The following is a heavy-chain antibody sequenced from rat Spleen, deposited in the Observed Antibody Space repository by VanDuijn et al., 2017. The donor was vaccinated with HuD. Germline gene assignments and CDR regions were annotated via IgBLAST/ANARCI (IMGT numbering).Heavy chain of an antibody. CDR2: ISYDGSST. V-gene: IGHV5-7*01. Sequence: EVQLVESGGGLVQPGRSLKLSCAASGFTFSDYNMAWVRQAPKKGLEWVATISYDGSSTYYRDSVKGRFTISRDNAKSTLYLQMDSLRSEDTATYYCARGDYGYGVRYWGQGVMVTVSS. D-gene: IGHD1-7*01. CDR3: ARGDYGYGVRY. CDR1: GFTFSDYN. J-gene: IGHJ2*01.